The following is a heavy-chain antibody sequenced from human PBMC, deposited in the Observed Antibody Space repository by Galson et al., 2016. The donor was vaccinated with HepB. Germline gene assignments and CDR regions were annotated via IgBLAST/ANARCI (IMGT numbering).Heavy chain of an antibody. D-gene: IGHD2-15*01. Sequence: SLRLSCAASGFTFSSYAMHWVRQAPGKGLEWVSSISSSSTYIYYADSVKGRFTISRDDAQNSLYLQMNSLRAEDTAVYYCARADSVFDYWGQGTLVTVSS. J-gene: IGHJ4*02. CDR3: ARADSVFDY. CDR2: ISSSSTYI. V-gene: IGHV3-21*01. CDR1: GFTFSSYA.